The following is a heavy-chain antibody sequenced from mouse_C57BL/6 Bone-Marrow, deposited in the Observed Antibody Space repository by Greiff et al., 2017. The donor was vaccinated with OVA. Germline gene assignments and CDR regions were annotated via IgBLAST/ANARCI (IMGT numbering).Heavy chain of an antibody. D-gene: IGHD1-1*01. V-gene: IGHV1-26*01. J-gene: IGHJ2*01. CDR2: INPNNGGT. CDR1: GYTFTDYY. Sequence: EVQLQQSGPELVKPGASVKISCKASGYTFTDYYMNWVKQSHGKSLEWIGDINPNNGGTSYNQKFKGKATLTVDKSSSTAYMELRSLTSEDSAVYYCAREKELRYGSSHWGQGTTLTVSS. CDR3: AREKELRYGSSH.